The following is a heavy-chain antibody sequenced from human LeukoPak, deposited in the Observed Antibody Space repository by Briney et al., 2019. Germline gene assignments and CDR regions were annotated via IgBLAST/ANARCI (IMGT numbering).Heavy chain of an antibody. CDR1: GGTFSSYT. J-gene: IGHJ4*02. Sequence: SVKISCKASGGTFSSYTISLVRQAPGQRLEWMGRIIPILGIANYAQKFQGRVTITADKSTSTAYMELSSLRSEDTAVYYCAREEPVGRWDYWGQGTMVTVSS. CDR3: AREEPVGRWDY. V-gene: IGHV1-69*04. CDR2: IIPILGIA. D-gene: IGHD4-23*01.